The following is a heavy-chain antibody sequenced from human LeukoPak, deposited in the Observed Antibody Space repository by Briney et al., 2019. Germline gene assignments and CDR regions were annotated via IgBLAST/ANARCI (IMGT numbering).Heavy chain of an antibody. V-gene: IGHV4-39*07. CDR3: ARHGSGTYFVS. D-gene: IGHD3-10*01. J-gene: IGHJ5*02. CDR2: IYHSGRD. CDR1: GDSISGSDYY. Sequence: PSETLSLTCTVSGDSISGSDYYWAWIRQAPGKGLEWIGEIYHSGRDNYNPSLKSRVTISIDTSNNQFSLKLYSVTAADTAVYYCARHGSGTYFVSWGQGTLVTVSS.